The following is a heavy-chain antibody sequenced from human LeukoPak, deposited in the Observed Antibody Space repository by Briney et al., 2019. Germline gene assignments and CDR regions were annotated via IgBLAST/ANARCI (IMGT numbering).Heavy chain of an antibody. CDR2: ISAYNGNT. D-gene: IGHD3-10*01. V-gene: IGHV1-18*01. CDR3: ARGNVLLWFGELVGWFDP. J-gene: IGHJ5*02. CDR1: GYTFTSYG. Sequence: GASVKVSCKASGYTFTSYGISWVRQAPGQGPEWMGWISAYNGNTNYAQKLQGRVTMTTDTSTSTAYMELRSLRSDDTAVYYCARGNVLLWFGELVGWFDPWGQGTLVTVSS.